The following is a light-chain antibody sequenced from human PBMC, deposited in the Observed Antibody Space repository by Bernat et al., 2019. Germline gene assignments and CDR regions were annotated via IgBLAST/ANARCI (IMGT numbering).Light chain of an antibody. CDR3: QQCYDTPYT. CDR1: QSISSY. CDR2: AAS. Sequence: DIQMTQSPSSLSASVGDRVTITCRASQSISSYLNWYQQKPGKAPKLLIYAASSLQSGVPSRFSGSGSGTDFTLTISSLQPEDFATYYCQQCYDTPYTFGRGTKQEIK. V-gene: IGKV1-39*01. J-gene: IGKJ2*01.